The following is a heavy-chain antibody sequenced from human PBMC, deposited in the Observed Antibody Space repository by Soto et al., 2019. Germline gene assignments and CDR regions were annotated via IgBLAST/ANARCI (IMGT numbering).Heavy chain of an antibody. V-gene: IGHV4-34*01. Sequence: SETLSLTCAVYGGSFSGYYWSWIRQHPGKGLEWIGEINHSGSTNYNPSLKSRVTISVDTSKNQFSLKLSSVTAADTAVYYCARLFDDYVCGSYRESNDYWGQGTLVTVSS. D-gene: IGHD3-16*02. CDR2: INHSGST. CDR3: ARLFDDYVCGSYRESNDY. CDR1: GGSFSGYY. J-gene: IGHJ4*02.